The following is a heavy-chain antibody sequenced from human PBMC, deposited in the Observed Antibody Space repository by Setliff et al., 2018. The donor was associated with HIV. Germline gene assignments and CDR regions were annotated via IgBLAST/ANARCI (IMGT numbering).Heavy chain of an antibody. J-gene: IGHJ6*02. CDR1: GFTFSSYW. V-gene: IGHV3-74*01. CDR3: ARVSHYYYGMDV. CDR2: INSDGSST. Sequence: GVLKISCAASGFTFSSYWMHWVRQAPGKGLVWVSRINSDGSSTSYADSVKGRFTISRDNAKNTLYLQMNSLRAEDTAVYYCARVSHYYYGMDVWGQGTTVTVSS.